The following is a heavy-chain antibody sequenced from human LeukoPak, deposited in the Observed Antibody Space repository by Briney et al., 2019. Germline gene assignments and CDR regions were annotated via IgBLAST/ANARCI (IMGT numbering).Heavy chain of an antibody. D-gene: IGHD5-18*01. CDR2: INPNSGGT. J-gene: IGHJ4*02. Sequence: SVKVSCKXXXYTFXDYYMHWVRQAPGQGLEWMGWINPNSGGTNYAQKFQGRVTMTRDTSISTAYMDLSRLRSDDTAVYFCARGGLPDERYTYGYDFDYWGQGTLVTISS. V-gene: IGHV1-2*02. CDR3: ARGGLPDERYTYGYDFDY. CDR1: XYTFXDYY.